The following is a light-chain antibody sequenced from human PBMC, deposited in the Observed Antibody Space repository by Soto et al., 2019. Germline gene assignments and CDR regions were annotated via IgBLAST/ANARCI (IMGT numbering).Light chain of an antibody. V-gene: IGKV3-20*01. CDR3: QQYGSSLPWT. J-gene: IGKJ1*01. CDR1: QSVHSNY. Sequence: ETVLTQSPGTLSLSQGERATLSCRASQSVHSNYLAWFQQRSGQAPRLLIYGASTRASGIPDRFSGTGSGTDFTLTISRLEPEDFAVFYCQQYGSSLPWTFGQGTKVDIK. CDR2: GAS.